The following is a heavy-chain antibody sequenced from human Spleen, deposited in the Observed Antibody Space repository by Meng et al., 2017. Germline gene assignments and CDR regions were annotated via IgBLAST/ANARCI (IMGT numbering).Heavy chain of an antibody. J-gene: IGHJ4*02. CDR1: GASISSDNW. V-gene: IGHV4-4*02. D-gene: IGHD2-21*01. Sequence: QMRRQDSGPGLGKPSGTLSLNCAVSGASISSDNWWSWVRQTPGKGLEWIGEIYHSGRTNYNPSLKSRITISVDKPKNQCSLTLSSVTAADTAVYYCTKNDFYCLGYWGQGTLVTVSS. CDR3: TKNDFYCLGY. CDR2: IYHSGRT.